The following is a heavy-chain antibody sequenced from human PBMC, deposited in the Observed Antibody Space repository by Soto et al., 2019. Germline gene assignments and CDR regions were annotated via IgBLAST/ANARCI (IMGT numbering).Heavy chain of an antibody. CDR2: IYYSGST. CDR3: ARGGRYNTAFDY. CDR1: GGSISSGGYY. V-gene: IGHV4-31*03. Sequence: QVQLQESGPGLVKPSQTLSLTCTVSGGSISSGGYYWSWIRQHPGKGLEWIGYIYYSGSTYYKPSLQSRVTISVDTSKNQFSLKLSSVTAADTAVYYCARGGRYNTAFDYWGQGTLVTVSS. D-gene: IGHD1-1*01. J-gene: IGHJ4*02.